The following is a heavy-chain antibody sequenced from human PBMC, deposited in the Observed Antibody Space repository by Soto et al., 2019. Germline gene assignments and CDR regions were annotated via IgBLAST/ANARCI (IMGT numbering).Heavy chain of an antibody. CDR3: TTTSSQNYYYGMDV. Sequence: GGSLRLSCAASGFTFSNAWMSWVRQAPGKGLEWVGRIKSKTDGGTTDYAAPVKGRFTISRDDSQNTLYLQMNRLKTEDTAVYYCTTTSSQNYYYGMDVWGQGTTVTVSS. V-gene: IGHV3-15*01. J-gene: IGHJ6*02. CDR1: GFTFSNAW. CDR2: IKSKTDGGTT.